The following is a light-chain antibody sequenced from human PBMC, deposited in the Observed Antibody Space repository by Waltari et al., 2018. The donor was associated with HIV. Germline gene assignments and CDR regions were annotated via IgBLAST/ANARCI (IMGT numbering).Light chain of an antibody. Sequence: QSALTQPASVSGSPGQSITISCTGTSSDVGSYNLVSWYQQYPDKAPKLIIYEVSKRSSGVSNRFSGSKSGNTASLTISGLQAEDEADYYCCSYAATSTFVFGTGTKVTVL. CDR1: SSDVGSYNL. V-gene: IGLV2-23*02. CDR3: CSYAATSTFV. CDR2: EVS. J-gene: IGLJ1*01.